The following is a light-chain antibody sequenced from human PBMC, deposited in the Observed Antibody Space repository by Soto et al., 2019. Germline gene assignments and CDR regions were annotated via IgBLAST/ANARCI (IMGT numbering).Light chain of an antibody. CDR2: DDS. CDR1: NIGSQS. V-gene: IGLV3-21*02. Sequence: SYELTQPPSVSVAPGQTARITCGGDNIGSQSVHWYQQRPNQAPVLVVYDDSDRPSGIPERFSGSKTGTSVSLAISGLRSEDEATYYCAAWDDTLNGQVFGGGTQLTVL. J-gene: IGLJ3*02. CDR3: AAWDDTLNGQV.